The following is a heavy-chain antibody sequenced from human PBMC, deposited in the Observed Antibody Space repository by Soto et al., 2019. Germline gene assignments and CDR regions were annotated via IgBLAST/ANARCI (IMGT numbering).Heavy chain of an antibody. CDR1: GYTLTELS. CDR2: FDPEDGET. Sequence: WASVKVSCKVSGYTLTELSMHWVRQAPGKGLEWMGGFDPEDGETIYAQKFQGRVTMTEDTSTDTAYMELSSLRSEDTAVYYCATGRGGLVNFDYWGQGTLVTVSS. D-gene: IGHD3-16*01. J-gene: IGHJ4*02. CDR3: ATGRGGLVNFDY. V-gene: IGHV1-24*01.